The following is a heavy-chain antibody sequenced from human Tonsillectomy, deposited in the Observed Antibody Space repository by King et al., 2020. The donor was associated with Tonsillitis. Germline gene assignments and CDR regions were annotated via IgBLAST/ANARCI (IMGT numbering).Heavy chain of an antibody. CDR3: AKKFSWFGEHYYYYMDV. CDR2: ISCSGGST. V-gene: IGHV3-23*04. Sequence: VQLVESGGGLVQPGGSLRLSCAASGFTFSSYAMSWVRQAPGKGLEWVSAISCSGGSTYYADSVKGRFTISRDNSKNTLYLQMNSLRAEDTAVYYCAKKFSWFGEHYYYYMDVWGKGTTVTVSS. CDR1: GFTFSSYA. D-gene: IGHD3-10*01. J-gene: IGHJ6*03.